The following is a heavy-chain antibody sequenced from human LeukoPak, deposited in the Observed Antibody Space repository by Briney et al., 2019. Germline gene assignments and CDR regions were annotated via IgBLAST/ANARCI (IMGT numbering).Heavy chain of an antibody. CDR3: AGMGVVVTAGIAQYFQH. J-gene: IGHJ1*01. CDR2: IIAIFGTA. D-gene: IGHD2-21*02. V-gene: IGHV1-69*05. CDR1: GYTFTGYY. Sequence: SVKVSCKASGYTFTGYYMHWVRQAPGQGLEWMGRIIAIFGTANYAQRFQGRVTITTDESTSTAYMELSSLRSEDTAVYYCAGMGVVVTAGIAQYFQHWGQGTLVTVSS.